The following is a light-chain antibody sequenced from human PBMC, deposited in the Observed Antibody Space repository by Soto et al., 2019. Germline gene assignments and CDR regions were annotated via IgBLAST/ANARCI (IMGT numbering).Light chain of an antibody. CDR3: QQYNNWPPVT. CDR2: GAS. CDR1: QSVSSSY. J-gene: IGKJ3*01. Sequence: TQSRGTVALGPGVGAAGCCRASQSVSSSYLAWYQQKPGQAPRLLIYGASTRATGIPARFSGSVSGTEFTHAIGRLPSEYFAVSYCQQYNNWPPVTIGPGTKVDIK. V-gene: IGKV3-15*01.